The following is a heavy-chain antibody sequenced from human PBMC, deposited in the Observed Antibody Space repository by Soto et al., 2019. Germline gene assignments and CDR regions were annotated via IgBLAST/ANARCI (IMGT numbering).Heavy chain of an antibody. Sequence: GGSLRLSCAASGFTFSNYPMSWVRQAPGKGLEWVSYISDSGGTTYYADSVKGRFTISRDNSKNTLYLQMNSLRAEDTAVYYWSKTQVPRVEYYFDYWGQGTLVTASS. J-gene: IGHJ4*02. V-gene: IGHV3-23*01. CDR1: GFTFSNYP. CDR3: SKTQVPRVEYYFDY. CDR2: ISDSGGTT.